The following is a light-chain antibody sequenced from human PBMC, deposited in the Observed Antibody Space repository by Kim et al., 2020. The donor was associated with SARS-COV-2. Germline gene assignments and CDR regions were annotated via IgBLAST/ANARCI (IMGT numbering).Light chain of an antibody. CDR3: SSWVSSLTGYV. J-gene: IGLJ1*01. CDR1: SNDVGSHG. Sequence: QAGLTQPPSVSKGLGQTATLTCTGSSNDVGSHGAAWLQQHQGHPPKLLSYRTNNRPSGISERFSASRSGNTASLTITELQPEDEADYYCSSWVSSLTGYVLGSGTKVTFL. V-gene: IGLV10-54*01. CDR2: RTN.